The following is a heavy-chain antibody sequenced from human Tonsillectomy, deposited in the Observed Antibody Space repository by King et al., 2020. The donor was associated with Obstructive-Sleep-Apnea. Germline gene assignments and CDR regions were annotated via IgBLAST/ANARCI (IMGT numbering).Heavy chain of an antibody. J-gene: IGHJ4*02. Sequence: QLQESGPGLVKPSETLSLTCTVSGGSISSYYWSWMRQPPGKGLEWIGYIYYSGSTNYNPSLKSRGTISVDTSKNQFSLKLRSVTAADTAVYYCARHGHNAGSAYFDYWGQGTLVTVSS. V-gene: IGHV4-59*08. D-gene: IGHD1-14*01. CDR2: IYYSGST. CDR3: ARHGHNAGSAYFDY. CDR1: GGSISSYY.